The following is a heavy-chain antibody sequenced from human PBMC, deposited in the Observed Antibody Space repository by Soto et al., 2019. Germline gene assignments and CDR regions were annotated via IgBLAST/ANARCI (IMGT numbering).Heavy chain of an antibody. V-gene: IGHV4-31*03. CDR3: ASDHNGFNKAFDI. Sequence: QLQLQESGPGLVRPSQTLSLTCSVSGGSITSGGYYWGWIRQLPGKGLEWVAYVYSSGRTYYNPSLESRLSISLDTSKNQFSLILRSVTVADTAIYYCASDHNGFNKAFDIWGQGAMVTVSS. D-gene: IGHD5-12*01. CDR1: GGSITSGGYY. J-gene: IGHJ3*02. CDR2: VYSSGRT.